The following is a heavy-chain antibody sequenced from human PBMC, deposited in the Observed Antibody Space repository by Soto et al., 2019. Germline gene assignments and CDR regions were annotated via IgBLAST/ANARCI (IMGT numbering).Heavy chain of an antibody. CDR3: ARIPAGIAAANRPLDY. V-gene: IGHV2-26*01. Sequence: SGPTLVNPTETLTLTCTVSGFSLSNARMGVSWIRQPPGKALEWLAHIFSNDEKSYSTSLKSRLTISKDTSKSQVVLTMTNMDPVDTATYYCARIPAGIAAANRPLDYWGQGTLVTVSS. J-gene: IGHJ4*02. CDR1: GFSLSNARMG. CDR2: IFSNDEK. D-gene: IGHD6-13*01.